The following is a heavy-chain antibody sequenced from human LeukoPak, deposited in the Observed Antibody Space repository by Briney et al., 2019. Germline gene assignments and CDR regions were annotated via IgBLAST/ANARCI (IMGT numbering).Heavy chain of an antibody. V-gene: IGHV7-4-1*02. CDR3: ARVVRGDYGDYAYAFAI. J-gene: IGHJ3*02. Sequence: GASVKVSCKASGYTLTNYPINWVRQAPGQGLEWMGWIDTNTLKPTFAQGFTRRFVFSLDTSVNTAYLQINGLQAEDTAIYYCARVVRGDYGDYAYAFAIWGQGTMVAVSS. CDR1: GYTLTNYP. CDR2: IDTNTLKP. D-gene: IGHD4-17*01.